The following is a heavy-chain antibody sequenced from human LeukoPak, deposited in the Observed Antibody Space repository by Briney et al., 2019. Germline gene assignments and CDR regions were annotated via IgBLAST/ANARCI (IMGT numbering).Heavy chain of an antibody. CDR3: AGSEVVPAGKSETHWFDP. J-gene: IGHJ5*02. D-gene: IGHD2-2*01. CDR2: ISYDGSNK. Sequence: GGSLRLSCAASGFTFSSYGMHWVRQAPGKGLEWVAVISYDGSNKYYADSVKGRFTISRDNSKNTLYLQMNSLRAEDTAVYYCAGSEVVPAGKSETHWFDPWGQGTLVTVSS. V-gene: IGHV3-33*05. CDR1: GFTFSSYG.